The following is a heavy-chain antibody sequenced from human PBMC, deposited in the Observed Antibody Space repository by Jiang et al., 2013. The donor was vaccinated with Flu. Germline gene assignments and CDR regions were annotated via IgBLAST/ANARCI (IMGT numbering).Heavy chain of an antibody. J-gene: IGHJ6*03. CDR2: ISSSGSTI. V-gene: IGHV3-48*03. Sequence: VQLVESGGGLVQPGGSLRLSCAASGFTFSSYEMNWVRQAPGKGLEWVSYISSSGSTIYYADSVKGRFTISRDNAKNSLYLQMNSLRAEDTAVYYCARDSVDYCSGGSCYPNYYYYYYMDVWGKGTTVTVSS. CDR3: ARDSVDYCSGGSCYPNYYYYYYMDV. D-gene: IGHD2-15*01. CDR1: GFTFSSYE.